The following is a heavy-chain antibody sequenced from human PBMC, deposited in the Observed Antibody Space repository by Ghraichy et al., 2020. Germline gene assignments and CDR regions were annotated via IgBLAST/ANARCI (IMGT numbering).Heavy chain of an antibody. CDR2: IGTAGDT. CDR3: ARGGIAVAGVPTGGGEDFDY. CDR1: GFTFSSYD. D-gene: IGHD6-19*01. V-gene: IGHV3-13*01. J-gene: IGHJ4*02. Sequence: GESLRLSCAASGFTFSSYDMHWVRQATGKGLEWVSAIGTAGDTYYPGSVKGRFTISRENAKNSLYLQMNSLRAGDTAVYYCARGGIAVAGVPTGGGEDFDYWGQGTLVTVSS.